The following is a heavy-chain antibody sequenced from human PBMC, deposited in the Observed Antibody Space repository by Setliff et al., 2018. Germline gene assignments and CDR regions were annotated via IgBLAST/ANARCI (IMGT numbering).Heavy chain of an antibody. Sequence: GGSLRLSCAASGFTFSNYAMSWFRQAPGKGLEWVSAISSTITSTYYADSVKGRFTISRDNSKNTLYLQMNSLRAEDTAVYYCARDRGLGISGGDAFDIWGQGTMVTVSS. V-gene: IGHV3-23*01. J-gene: IGHJ3*02. CDR3: ARDRGLGISGGDAFDI. D-gene: IGHD7-27*01. CDR1: GFTFSNYA. CDR2: ISSTITST.